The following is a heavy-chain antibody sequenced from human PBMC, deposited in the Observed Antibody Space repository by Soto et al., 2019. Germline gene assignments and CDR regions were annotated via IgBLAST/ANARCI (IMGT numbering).Heavy chain of an antibody. D-gene: IGHD1-1*01. CDR2: MSHSSGT. CDR3: ARVERGTATTVVDAFDI. V-gene: IGHV4-34*01. CDR1: GGSVNSGNYY. Sequence: QVQLQQWGAGLLKPSETLSLTCAVFGGSVNSGNYYWSWIRQPPGKGLEWIGEMSHSSGTHFNPTLKSRVTLSVDTSKNQFALKMSSVTAADTALYYCARVERGTATTVVDAFDIWGPGTMVTVSS. J-gene: IGHJ3*02.